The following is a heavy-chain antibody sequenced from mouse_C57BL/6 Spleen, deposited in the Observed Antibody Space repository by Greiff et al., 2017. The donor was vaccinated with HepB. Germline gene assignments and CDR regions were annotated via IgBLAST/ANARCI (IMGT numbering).Heavy chain of an antibody. D-gene: IGHD2-4*01. CDR2: INTNNGGT. CDR1: GYTFTDYY. J-gene: IGHJ2*01. CDR3: ASHDSYFDY. Sequence: EVQLQQSGPELVKPGASVKISCKASGYTFTDYYMNWVKQSHGKSLEWIGAINTNNGGTSYKQKFKGNATLTVDKSSSTAYMELRSRTSEDSAVYYCASHDSYFDYWGQGTTLTVSS. V-gene: IGHV1-26*01.